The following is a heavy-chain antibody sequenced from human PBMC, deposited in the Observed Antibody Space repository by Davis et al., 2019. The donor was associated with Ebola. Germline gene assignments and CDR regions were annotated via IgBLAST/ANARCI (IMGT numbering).Heavy chain of an antibody. Sequence: GESLKISCAASGFTFSSYSMNWVRQAPGKGLEWVSSISSSSSYIYYADSVKGRFTISRDNAKNSLYLQMNSLRDEDTAVYYCAREGDYYDSSGYYGYWGQGTLVTVSS. V-gene: IGHV3-21*01. J-gene: IGHJ4*02. CDR1: GFTFSSYS. CDR3: AREGDYYDSSGYYGY. CDR2: ISSSSSYI. D-gene: IGHD3-22*01.